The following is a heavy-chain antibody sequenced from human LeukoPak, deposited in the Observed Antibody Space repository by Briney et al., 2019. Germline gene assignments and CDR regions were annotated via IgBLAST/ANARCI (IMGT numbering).Heavy chain of an antibody. J-gene: IGHJ3*02. CDR3: ARDRGNGVAAAGRDI. CDR2: IYTSGST. V-gene: IGHV4-4*07. CDR1: GGSISSYH. Sequence: SETLSLTCTVSGGSISSYHWSWIRQPAGKGLEWIGRIYTSGSTNYNPSLKSRVTMSVDTSKNQFSLKLSSVTAADTAVYYCARDRGNGVAAAGRDIWGQGTMVTVSS. D-gene: IGHD6-13*01.